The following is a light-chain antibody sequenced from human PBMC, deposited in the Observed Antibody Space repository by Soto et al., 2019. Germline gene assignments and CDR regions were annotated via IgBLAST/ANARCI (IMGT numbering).Light chain of an antibody. CDR3: SSFAGGGNPVL. V-gene: IGLV2-8*01. CDR1: SSDVGGYNY. J-gene: IGLJ2*01. Sequence: QSALTQPPSASGSLGQSVTISCTGTSSDVGGYNYVSWHQQHPGKAPKVMIYEVTKRPPGVPDRFSGSKSGNTASLIVSGLQAEAVADYYCSSFAGGGNPVLLGGGTKVTVL. CDR2: EVT.